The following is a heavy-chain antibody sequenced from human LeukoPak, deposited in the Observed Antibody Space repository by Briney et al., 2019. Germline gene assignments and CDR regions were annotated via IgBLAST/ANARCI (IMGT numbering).Heavy chain of an antibody. J-gene: IGHJ4*02. Sequence: GASVKVSCKASGYTFTSYYMHWVRQAPGQGLEWMGIINPSGGSTSYAQKFQGRVTMTRDMSTSTVYMELSSLKSDDTAVYYCARVAMSGIGSDDFWGQGTLVTASS. CDR2: INPSGGST. D-gene: IGHD1-26*01. V-gene: IGHV1-46*01. CDR1: GYTFTSYY. CDR3: ARVAMSGIGSDDF.